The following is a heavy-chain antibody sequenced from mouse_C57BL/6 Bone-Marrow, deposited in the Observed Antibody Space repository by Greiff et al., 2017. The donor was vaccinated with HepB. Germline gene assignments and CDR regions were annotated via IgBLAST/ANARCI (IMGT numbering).Heavy chain of an antibody. V-gene: IGHV1-85*01. CDR2: IYPRDGST. D-gene: IGHD1-1*01. CDR3: ARRRYYGSSYYAMDY. CDR1: GYTFTSYD. J-gene: IGHJ4*01. Sequence: VQLQESGPELVKPGASVKLSCKASGYTFTSYDINWVKPRPGQGLEWIGWIYPRDGSTKYNEKFKGKATLTVDTSSSTAYMELHSLTSEDSAVYFCARRRYYGSSYYAMDYWGQGTSVTVSS.